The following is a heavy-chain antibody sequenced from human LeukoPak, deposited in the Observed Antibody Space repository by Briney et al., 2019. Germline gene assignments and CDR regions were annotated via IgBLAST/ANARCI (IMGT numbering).Heavy chain of an antibody. V-gene: IGHV3-53*01. CDR2: IYTGGST. Sequence: PGGSLRLSCAASGFTVSNHYMSWVRQAPGKGLQWVSLIYTGGSTYYADSVKGRFTISRDNSKNTVYLQMNSLRAEDTAVYFCARVAWDGDYVDGHWGQGTLVTVSS. CDR3: ARVAWDGDYVDGH. J-gene: IGHJ4*02. CDR1: GFTVSNHY. D-gene: IGHD4-17*01.